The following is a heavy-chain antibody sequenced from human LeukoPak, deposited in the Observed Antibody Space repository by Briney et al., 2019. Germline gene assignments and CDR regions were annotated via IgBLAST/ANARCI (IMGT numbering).Heavy chain of an antibody. CDR1: GFTFSSYW. CDR3: AKDLAGMVRGVKVRSPDY. D-gene: IGHD3-10*01. J-gene: IGHJ4*02. Sequence: PGGSLRLSCAASGFTFSSYWMHWVRQDPGKGLVWVSHINNDGSITNYADSVKGRFTISRDNAKNTLYLQMNSLRAEDTAVYYCAKDLAGMVRGVKVRSPDYWGQGTLVTVSS. CDR2: INNDGSIT. V-gene: IGHV3-74*01.